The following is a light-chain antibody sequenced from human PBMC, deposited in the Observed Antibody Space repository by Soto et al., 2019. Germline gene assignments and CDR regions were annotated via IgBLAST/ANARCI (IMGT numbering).Light chain of an antibody. V-gene: IGKV3-15*01. CDR1: QSVSSN. Sequence: EILLTQSPATLSVSPGESATLSCRASQSVSSNLAWYQRKPGQPPRLLIDNAFTRATGVPARFSGSGSGTEFTLTISSLQPDDFATYYCQQYNNYPRTFGQGTKVDIK. CDR3: QQYNNYPRT. J-gene: IGKJ1*01. CDR2: NAF.